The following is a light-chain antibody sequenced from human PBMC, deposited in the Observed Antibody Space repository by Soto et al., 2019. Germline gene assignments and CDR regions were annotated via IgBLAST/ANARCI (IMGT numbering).Light chain of an antibody. J-gene: IGKJ4*01. CDR2: AAS. CDR1: QSISSY. Sequence: EIRMSHTPASLYAPALDSVTSTCRASQSISSYLNWYQQKPGKAPKLLIYAASSLQSGVPSRFSGSGSGTDFTLTISRLQPEDFATYYCQQSYSITPNFGGGTKVEIK. CDR3: QQSYSITPN. V-gene: IGKV1-39*01.